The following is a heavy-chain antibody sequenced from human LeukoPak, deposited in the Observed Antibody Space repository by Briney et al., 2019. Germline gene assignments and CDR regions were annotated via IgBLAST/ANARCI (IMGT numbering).Heavy chain of an antibody. Sequence: GGSLRLSCAASGFTFSNYWMSWVRQAPGKGLEWVADIKRDESEQHYVDSVKGRFTISRDNAKNSLYLQMNSLRAEDTAVYYCALNMVGGQIFDFWGQGTLVIVSS. D-gene: IGHD3-10*01. CDR3: ALNMVGGQIFDF. J-gene: IGHJ4*02. V-gene: IGHV3-7*01. CDR1: GFTFSNYW. CDR2: IKRDESEQ.